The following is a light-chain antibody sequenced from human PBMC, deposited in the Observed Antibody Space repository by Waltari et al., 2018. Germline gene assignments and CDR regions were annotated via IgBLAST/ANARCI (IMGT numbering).Light chain of an antibody. Sequence: DIQMTQSPSSLSASVGDRVTITCRASQSTRTSLNWYQQKPGKAPKLLIYDASTLQSGGPSRFSGRGSATDFTLTISSLQPEDFATYYCQQSHDFPYTFGLGTKLEF. CDR3: QQSHDFPYT. J-gene: IGKJ2*01. CDR1: QSTRTS. V-gene: IGKV1-39*01. CDR2: DAS.